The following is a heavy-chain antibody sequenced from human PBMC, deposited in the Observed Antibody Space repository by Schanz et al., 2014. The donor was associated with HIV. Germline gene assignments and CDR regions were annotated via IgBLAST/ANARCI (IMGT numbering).Heavy chain of an antibody. Sequence: VQLGESGGGVVPPGRSLRLSCAASGFTFSSYGMHWVRQAPGKGQGWGAVISYDGRNKYYADSVKGRFTISRDNSKNTLYLQLNSLRAEDTAVYYCARDRISTVGAPHFDLWGQGTLVTVSS. CDR1: GFTFSSYG. V-gene: IGHV3-30*03. J-gene: IGHJ4*02. D-gene: IGHD1-26*01. CDR2: ISYDGRNK. CDR3: ARDRISTVGAPHFDL.